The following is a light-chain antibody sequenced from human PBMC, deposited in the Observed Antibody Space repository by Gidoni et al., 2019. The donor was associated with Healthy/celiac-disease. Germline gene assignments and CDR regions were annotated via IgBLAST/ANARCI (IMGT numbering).Light chain of an antibody. J-gene: IGKJ1*01. CDR3: QQYDNWPRT. V-gene: IGKV3-15*01. CDR1: QSVSSN. CDR2: GAS. Sequence: VTLSCRASQSVSSNFAWYQQKPGQAPRLLISGASTSGSGTEFTLTISSLQSEDFAFYYCQQYDNWPRTFGQGTKVEIK.